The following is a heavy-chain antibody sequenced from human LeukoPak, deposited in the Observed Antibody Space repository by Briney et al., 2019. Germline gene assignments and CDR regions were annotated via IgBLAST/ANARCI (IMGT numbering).Heavy chain of an antibody. CDR2: IWYDGSNK. Sequence: GGSLRLSCAASGFTFSSYGMHWVRQAPGKGLEWVAVIWYDGSNKYYEDSVKGRFTISRDNSKNTLYLQMNSLRAEDTAVYYCAKDSQGVGLIAARLWSGSDAFDTWGQGTMVTVSS. D-gene: IGHD6-6*01. CDR3: AKDSQGVGLIAARLWSGSDAFDT. CDR1: GFTFSSYG. J-gene: IGHJ3*02. V-gene: IGHV3-33*06.